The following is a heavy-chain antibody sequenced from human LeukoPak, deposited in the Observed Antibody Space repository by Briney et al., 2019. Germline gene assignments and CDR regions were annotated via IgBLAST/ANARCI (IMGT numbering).Heavy chain of an antibody. Sequence: SETLSLTCAVSGYSISSSTWWGWIRQPPGKGLEWIGYIYYSGSIYYNPSLKSRVTMSVDTSQNQFSLKLRSVTAVDTAVYYCAKETGYSGYDYGDYWGQGTLVTVSS. J-gene: IGHJ4*02. D-gene: IGHD5-12*01. CDR3: AKETGYSGYDYGDY. CDR2: IYYSGSI. CDR1: GYSISSSTW. V-gene: IGHV4-28*03.